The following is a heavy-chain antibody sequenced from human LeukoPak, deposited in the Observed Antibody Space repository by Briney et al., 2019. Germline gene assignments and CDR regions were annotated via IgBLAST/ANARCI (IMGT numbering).Heavy chain of an antibody. D-gene: IGHD3-22*01. CDR3: ARDLDYYDSSGYYYFDY. J-gene: IGHJ4*02. Sequence: SETLSLTCAVYGGSFSGYYWSWIRQPPGKGLEWIGEINHSGSTNYNPSLKSRVTISVDTSENQFSLKLSSVTAADTAVYYCARDLDYYDSSGYYYFDYWGQGTLVTVSS. CDR1: GGSFSGYY. V-gene: IGHV4-34*01. CDR2: INHSGST.